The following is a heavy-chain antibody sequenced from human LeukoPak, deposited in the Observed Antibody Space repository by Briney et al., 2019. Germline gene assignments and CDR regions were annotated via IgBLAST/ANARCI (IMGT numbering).Heavy chain of an antibody. D-gene: IGHD6-13*01. V-gene: IGHV3-43D*03. CDR2: ISWDGGST. CDR1: GFTFDDYA. Sequence: GGSLRLSCAASGFTFDDYAMHWVRQAPGKGLEWVSLISWDGGSTYYADSVKGRLTISRDNSKNSLYLQMNSLRAEDTALYYCAKGGDSSSWPVDYWGQGTLVTVSS. CDR3: AKGGDSSSWPVDY. J-gene: IGHJ4*02.